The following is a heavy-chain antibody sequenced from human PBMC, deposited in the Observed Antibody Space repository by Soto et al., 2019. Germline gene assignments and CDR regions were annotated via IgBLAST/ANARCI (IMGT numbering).Heavy chain of an antibody. CDR3: ARASGYVLSY. V-gene: IGHV3-30-3*01. CDR2: ISYDGSNK. D-gene: IGHD3-9*01. Sequence: QVQLVESGGGVVQPGRSLRLSCAASGFTFSSYAMHWVRQAPGKGLEWVAVISYDGSNKYYADSVKGRFTISRDNSKNTLYLQMNSLRAEDTAVYYCARASGYVLSYWGQGTLVTVSS. J-gene: IGHJ4*02. CDR1: GFTFSSYA.